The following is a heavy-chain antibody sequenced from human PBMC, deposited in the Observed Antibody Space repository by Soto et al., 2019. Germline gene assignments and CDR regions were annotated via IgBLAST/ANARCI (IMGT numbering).Heavy chain of an antibody. J-gene: IGHJ6*02. CDR2: IIPIFGTA. V-gene: IGHV1-69*12. Sequence: QVQLVQSGAEVKKPGSSVKVSCKASGGTFSSYAISWVRQAPGQGLEWMGGIIPIFGTADYAQKFQGRVNITADQSTSTAYMELSRLRYEDRAVYSCASHYPTGHYYYGMDVWGQGTTVTVSS. CDR1: GGTFSSYA. D-gene: IGHD3-10*01. CDR3: ASHYPTGHYYYGMDV.